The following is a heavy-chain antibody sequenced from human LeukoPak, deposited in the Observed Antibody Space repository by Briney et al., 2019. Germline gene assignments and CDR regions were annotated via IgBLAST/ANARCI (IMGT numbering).Heavy chain of an antibody. D-gene: IGHD4-17*01. CDR2: IIPIFGTA. Sequence: SVKVSCKASGGTFSSYAISWVRQAPGQGLEWMGGIIPIFGTANYAQKFQGRVTMTRDMSTSTVYMELSSLRSEDTAVYYCARVAPYGDPKRDAFDIWGQGTMVTVSS. CDR3: ARVAPYGDPKRDAFDI. V-gene: IGHV1-69*05. CDR1: GGTFSSYA. J-gene: IGHJ3*02.